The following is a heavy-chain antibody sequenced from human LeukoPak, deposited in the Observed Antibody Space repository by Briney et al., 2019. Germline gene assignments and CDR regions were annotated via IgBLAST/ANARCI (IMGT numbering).Heavy chain of an antibody. V-gene: IGHV4-30-4*08. D-gene: IGHD3-22*01. Sequence: PSETLSPTCTVSGGSISSGDYYWSWIRQPPGKGLEWIGCIYYSGSTYYNPSLKSRVTISVDTSKNQFSLKLSSVTAADTAVYYCASAVRLLPFDYWGQGTLVTVSS. CDR3: ASAVRLLPFDY. J-gene: IGHJ4*02. CDR1: GGSISSGDYY. CDR2: IYYSGST.